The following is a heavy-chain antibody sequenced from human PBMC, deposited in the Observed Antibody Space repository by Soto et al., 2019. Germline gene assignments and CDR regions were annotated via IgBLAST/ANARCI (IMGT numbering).Heavy chain of an antibody. J-gene: IGHJ4*02. CDR3: ARVGEWLVSGPFDY. D-gene: IGHD6-19*01. V-gene: IGHV3-23*01. CDR1: VFTFSSYA. Sequence: GGSLRLSCAASVFTFSSYAMIWVRQAPGKGLEWVSAISGSGGSTYYADSVKGRFTISRDNSKNTLYLQMNSLRAEDTAVYYCARVGEWLVSGPFDYWGQGTLVTVSS. CDR2: ISGSGGST.